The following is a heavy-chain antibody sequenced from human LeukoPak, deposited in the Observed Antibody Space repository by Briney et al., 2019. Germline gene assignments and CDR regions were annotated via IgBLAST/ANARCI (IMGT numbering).Heavy chain of an antibody. J-gene: IGHJ4*02. CDR1: GGSISSSSYY. CDR2: IYYSGST. V-gene: IGHV4-39*07. D-gene: IGHD6-13*01. Sequence: SETLSLTCTVSGGSISSSSYYWGWIRQPPGKGLEWIGSIYYSGSTYYNPSLKSRVTISVDTSKNQFSLKLSSVTAADTAVYYCASMIAAGDFDYWGQGTQVTVSS. CDR3: ASMIAAGDFDY.